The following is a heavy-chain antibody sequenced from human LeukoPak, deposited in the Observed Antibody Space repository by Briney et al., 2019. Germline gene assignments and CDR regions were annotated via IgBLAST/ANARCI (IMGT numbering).Heavy chain of an antibody. D-gene: IGHD2-2*02. J-gene: IGHJ4*02. CDR3: ARLPGYCSSNSCYKMTIPFVY. Sequence: GRSLRLSCSASGFTFSSYSMHWVRQAPGKGLEWVAVISYDGNNKYDADSVKGRFTISRDNSKNTLYLQMNSLRAEDTAVYYCARLPGYCSSNSCYKMTIPFVYWGQGTLVTVSS. CDR2: ISYDGNNK. V-gene: IGHV3-30-3*01. CDR1: GFTFSSYS.